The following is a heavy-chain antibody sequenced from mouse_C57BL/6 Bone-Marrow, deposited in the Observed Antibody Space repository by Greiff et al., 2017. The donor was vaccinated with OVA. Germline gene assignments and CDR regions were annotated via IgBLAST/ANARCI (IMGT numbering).Heavy chain of an antibody. Sequence: EVKLVESGPGLVKPSQSLSLTCSVTGYSITSGYYWNWIRQFPGNKLEWMGYISYDGSNNYNPSLKNRISITRDTSKNQFFLKLNSVTTEDTATYYCARDVGYYAMDYWGQGTSVTVSS. CDR3: ARDVGYYAMDY. V-gene: IGHV3-6*01. J-gene: IGHJ4*01. CDR1: GYSITSGYY. CDR2: ISYDGSN.